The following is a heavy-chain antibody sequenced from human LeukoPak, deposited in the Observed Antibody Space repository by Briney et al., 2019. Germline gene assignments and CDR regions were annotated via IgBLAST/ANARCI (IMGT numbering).Heavy chain of an antibody. V-gene: IGHV3-30*18. D-gene: IGHD5-18*01. CDR1: GFTFSSYG. CDR3: AKARMRYSYDYYFDY. Sequence: GRSLRLSCAASGFTFSSYGMHWVRQAPGEGLEWVAVISYDGSNKYYADSVKGRFTISRDNSKNTLYLQMNSLRAEDTAVYYCAKARMRYSYDYYFDYWGQGTLATVSS. J-gene: IGHJ4*02. CDR2: ISYDGSNK.